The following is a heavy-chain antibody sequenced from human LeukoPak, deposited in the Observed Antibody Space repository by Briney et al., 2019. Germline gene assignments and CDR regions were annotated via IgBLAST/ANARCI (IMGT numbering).Heavy chain of an antibody. V-gene: IGHV4-34*01. J-gene: IGHJ5*02. CDR2: VNYIGRS. Sequence: SETLSLACAVYGESFDGFYWNWIRQSPGKGLEWLGEVNYIGRSNYNPALESRIAISADASKRQFSLKLTSVTAADTAVYYCAIRLTTSRLATATTWFDPWGQGTLVCVSS. CDR3: AIRLTTSRLATATTWFDP. D-gene: IGHD1-1*01. CDR1: GESFDGFY.